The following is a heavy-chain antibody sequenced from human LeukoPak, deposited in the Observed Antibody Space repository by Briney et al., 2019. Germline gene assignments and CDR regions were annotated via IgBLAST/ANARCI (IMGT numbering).Heavy chain of an antibody. CDR2: ISYDGSNK. D-gene: IGHD6-19*01. J-gene: IGHJ5*02. CDR1: GFTFSSYA. Sequence: GRSLRLSCAASGFTFSSYAMHWVRQAPGKGLEWVAVISYDGSNKYYADSVKGRFTISRDNSKNTLYLQMNSLRAEDTAVYYCAKDLRSSGWYDWFDPWGQGTLVTVSS. V-gene: IGHV3-30*04. CDR3: AKDLRSSGWYDWFDP.